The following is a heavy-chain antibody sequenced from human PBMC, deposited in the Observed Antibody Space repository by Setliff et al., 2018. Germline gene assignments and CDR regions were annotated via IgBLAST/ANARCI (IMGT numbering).Heavy chain of an antibody. V-gene: IGHV4-34*01. D-gene: IGHD2-2*01. CDR3: ARGRMRGSCSGPSCTYDPFDI. J-gene: IGHJ3*02. CDR2: IYHSGSS. CDR1: GGSFSGYH. Sequence: SETLSLTCAVYGGSFSGYHWSWIRQPPGKGLEWVGSIYHSGSSYYNSSLRSRVTISVDTSKNQFSLILRSVTAADTAVYYCARGRMRGSCSGPSCTYDPFDIWGQGTPVTVSS.